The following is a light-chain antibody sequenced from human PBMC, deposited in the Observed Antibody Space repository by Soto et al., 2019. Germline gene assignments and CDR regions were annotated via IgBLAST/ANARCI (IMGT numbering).Light chain of an antibody. CDR3: HQYNSERT. V-gene: IGKV1-5*03. CDR1: QYISSW. Sequence: DIQMTQSPSTLSASVGDRVTITCRASQYISSWLAWYQQKPVKAPTLLIYKASSLESGVPSRFSGSGSGTEFAITISSLQPDDFAAYDSHQYNSERTFGKGTKVDIK. CDR2: KAS. J-gene: IGKJ1*01.